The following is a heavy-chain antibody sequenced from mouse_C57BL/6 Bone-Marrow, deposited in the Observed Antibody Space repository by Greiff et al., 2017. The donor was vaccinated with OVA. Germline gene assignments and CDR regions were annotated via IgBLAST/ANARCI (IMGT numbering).Heavy chain of an antibody. Sequence: VQLQQSGAELVRPGASVKLSCTASGFNIKDDYMHWVKQRPEQGLEWIGWIDPENGDTEYAPKFQGKATITADTSSNTAYLQLSSLTSEDSAVYYWTIADGYYAAIADWGQGTSVTVSS. J-gene: IGHJ4*01. D-gene: IGHD2-3*01. CDR3: TIADGYYAAIAD. CDR2: IDPENGDT. CDR1: GFNIKDDY. V-gene: IGHV14-4*01.